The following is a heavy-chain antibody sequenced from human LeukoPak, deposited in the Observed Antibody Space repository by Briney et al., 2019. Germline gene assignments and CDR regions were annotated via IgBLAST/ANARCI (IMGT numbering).Heavy chain of an antibody. V-gene: IGHV4-59*01. CDR3: ARGSSGWYFDY. J-gene: IGHJ4*02. Sequence: KPSETLSLTCTVSGGSISSYYWSWIRQPPGKGLEWIGYICYSESTNYNPSLKSRVTISVDTSKNQFSLKLSSVTAADTAVYYCARGSSGWYFDYWGQGTLVTVSS. CDR2: ICYSEST. D-gene: IGHD6-19*01. CDR1: GGSISSYY.